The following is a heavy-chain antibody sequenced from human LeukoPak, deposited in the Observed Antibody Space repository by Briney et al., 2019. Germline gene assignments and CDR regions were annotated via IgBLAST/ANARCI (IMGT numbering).Heavy chain of an antibody. D-gene: IGHD6-13*01. V-gene: IGHV1-2*06. CDR2: INPNSGGT. Sequence: AXVKVSCKASGYTFTGYYIHWVRQAPGQGLEWMGRINPNSGGTDYAPKFQGRVTMTRDTSISTAFMELSSLRSDDTAVYYCARVLAAALDYWGQGTLVTVSS. J-gene: IGHJ4*02. CDR1: GYTFTGYY. CDR3: ARVLAAALDY.